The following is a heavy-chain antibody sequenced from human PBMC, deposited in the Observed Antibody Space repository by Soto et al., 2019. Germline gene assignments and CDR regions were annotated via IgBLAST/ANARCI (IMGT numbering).Heavy chain of an antibody. V-gene: IGHV1-18*01. CDR3: ARDELYVHWFDP. Sequence: ASVKVSCKASGYTFTSSCISWVRQAPGQGLEWMGWISAYNGNTNYAQKLQGRVTMTTDTSTSTAYMEQRSLRSDDTAVYYCARDELYVHWFDPWGQGTLGTVGS. J-gene: IGHJ5*02. CDR1: GYTFTSSC. D-gene: IGHD3-3*01. CDR2: ISAYNGNT.